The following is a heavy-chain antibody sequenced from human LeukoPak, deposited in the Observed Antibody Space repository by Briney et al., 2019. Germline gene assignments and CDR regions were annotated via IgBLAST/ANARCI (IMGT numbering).Heavy chain of an antibody. J-gene: IGHJ5*02. CDR1: GGSISSSSYY. V-gene: IGHV4-39*01. D-gene: IGHD3-10*01. Sequence: SETLSLTCTVSGGSISSSSYYWGWLRQPPGKGLEWIGSIYYSGSTYYNPSLKSRVTISVDTSKNQFSLKLSSVTAADAAVYYCARHVGFITMVRGVINNNWFDPWGQGTLVTVSS. CDR3: ARHVGFITMVRGVINNNWFDP. CDR2: IYYSGST.